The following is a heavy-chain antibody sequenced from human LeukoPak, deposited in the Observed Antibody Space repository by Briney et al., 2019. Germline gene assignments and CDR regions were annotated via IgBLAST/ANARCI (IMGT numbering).Heavy chain of an antibody. CDR3: ARVYDILTGYQSQYYFDY. CDR2: ISSSSSYI. V-gene: IGHV3-21*04. D-gene: IGHD3-9*01. Sequence: GGSLRLSCAASGFTFSSYSMNWVRQAPGKGLEWVSSISSSSSYIYYADSVKGRFTISRDNAKNSLYLQMNSLRAEDTAVYYCARVYDILTGYQSQYYFDYWGQGTLVTVSS. J-gene: IGHJ4*02. CDR1: GFTFSSYS.